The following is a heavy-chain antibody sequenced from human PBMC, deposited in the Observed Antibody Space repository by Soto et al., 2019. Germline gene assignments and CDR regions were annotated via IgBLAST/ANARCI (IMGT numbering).Heavy chain of an antibody. J-gene: IGHJ4*01. Sequence: SETLSLTCTVSGGSISSSTYYWGWIRQPPGKGLERIGSIYYSGSTYYNPSPKSRVTTSLDTSKNQFSLTLTSLTAADTAVYYCAMGDRNYYVSSGYYSRYWGPVTLVTVSS. D-gene: IGHD3-22*01. V-gene: IGHV4-39*07. CDR2: IYYSGST. CDR3: AMGDRNYYVSSGYYSRY. CDR1: GGSISSSTYY.